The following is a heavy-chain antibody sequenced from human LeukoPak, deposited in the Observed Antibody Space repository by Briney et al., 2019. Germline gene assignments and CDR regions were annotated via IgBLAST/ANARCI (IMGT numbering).Heavy chain of an antibody. V-gene: IGHV4-34*01. Sequence: SETLSLTCAFYGGSFSGYYWTWIRQAPGKGLDWIGEINHSGTTNYNPSLKSRVSISVDKSKNQFSLKLTSVTAADTALYSCARPMVRGPPQKYWHFDLWGRGTLVTVSS. J-gene: IGHJ2*01. CDR1: GGSFSGYY. CDR3: ARPMVRGPPQKYWHFDL. D-gene: IGHD3-10*01. CDR2: INHSGTT.